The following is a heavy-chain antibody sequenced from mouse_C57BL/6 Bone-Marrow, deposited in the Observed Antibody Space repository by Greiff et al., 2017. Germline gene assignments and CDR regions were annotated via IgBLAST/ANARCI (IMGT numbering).Heavy chain of an antibody. V-gene: IGHV2-2*01. CDR2: IWSGGST. CDR3: ATSGNRRYFYV. D-gene: IGHD1-3*01. J-gene: IGHJ1*03. CDR1: GFSLTSYG. Sequence: VKLVESGPGLVQPSQCLSITCTVSGFSLTSYGVHWVRQSPGKGLEWLGVIWSGGSTDYNAAFISSMSISTANSKCPAFFKMNSLQADDTAIYYSATSGNRRYFYVRGTGTTGTVSS.